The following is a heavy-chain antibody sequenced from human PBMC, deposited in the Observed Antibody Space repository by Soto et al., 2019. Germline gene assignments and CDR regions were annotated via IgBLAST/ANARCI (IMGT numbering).Heavy chain of an antibody. CDR2: IWYDGSNK. D-gene: IGHD3-10*01. CDR3: AREGVRWTRGKIDY. V-gene: IGHV3-33*01. Sequence: QVQLVESGGGVVQPGRSLRLSCAASGFTFSSYGMHWVRQAPGKGLEWVAVIWYDGSNKYYADSVKGRFTISRDNSKNTLYLQMNSLRAEDTAVYYCAREGVRWTRGKIDYWGQGTLVTVSS. J-gene: IGHJ4*02. CDR1: GFTFSSYG.